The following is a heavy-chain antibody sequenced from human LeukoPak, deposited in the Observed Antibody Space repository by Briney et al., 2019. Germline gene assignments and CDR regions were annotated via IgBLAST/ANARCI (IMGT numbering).Heavy chain of an antibody. V-gene: IGHV1-2*02. J-gene: IGHJ6*03. CDR1: GYTFTDYY. Sequence: ASVKVSCRASGYTFTDYYMHWVRQAPGQGLEWMGWLNPNTLVTKYAQHFQGRVSMTWDTSISTGYMDLHSLTSDDTAVYYCARKGGGRDGMTVGGKGTT. CDR3: ARKGGGRDGMTV. CDR2: LNPNTLVT. D-gene: IGHD1-14*01.